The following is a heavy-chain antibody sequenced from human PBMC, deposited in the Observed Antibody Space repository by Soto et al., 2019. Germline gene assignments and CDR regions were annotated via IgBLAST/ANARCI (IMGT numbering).Heavy chain of an antibody. CDR2: IFWDDDK. V-gene: IGHV2-5*02. D-gene: IGHD3-10*01. J-gene: IGHJ5*02. CDR1: GFSLSTRGVG. Sequence: QITLKESGPTLVKPTQTLTLTCTFSGFSLSTRGVGVGWIRQPPGKALEWLALIFWDDDKRYSPSLRSRLTITKDTSKLQVVLIMTNMDPVDTATYYCAHTPRRYGSGIGRFDPWGQGTLVTVSS. CDR3: AHTPRRYGSGIGRFDP.